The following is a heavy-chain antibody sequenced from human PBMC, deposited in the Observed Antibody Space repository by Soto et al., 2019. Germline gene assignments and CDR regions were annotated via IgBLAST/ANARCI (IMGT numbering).Heavy chain of an antibody. J-gene: IGHJ4*02. Sequence: SETLSLPRTGSGGSLSPKRYLLGRVRQPPRKGLEWIGSIYYSGSTYYNPSLKSRVTISVDTSKNQFSLKLSSVTAADTAVYYCARSRYCSSTSCPKTIRPFDYWGQGTLVTVSS. D-gene: IGHD2-2*01. CDR2: IYYSGST. CDR3: ARSRYCSSTSCPKTIRPFDY. V-gene: IGHV4-39*01. CDR1: GGSLSPKRYL.